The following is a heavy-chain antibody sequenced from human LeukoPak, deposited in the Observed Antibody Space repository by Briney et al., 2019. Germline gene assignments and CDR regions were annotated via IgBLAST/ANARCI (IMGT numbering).Heavy chain of an antibody. CDR2: IYYSGST. CDR1: GVSISSYY. V-gene: IGHV4-59*01. D-gene: IGHD4-23*01. CDR3: AREIPDGNLDY. J-gene: IGHJ4*02. Sequence: SETLSLTCTVSGVSISSYYWSWIRQAPGKGLEWIGYIYYSGSTNYNPSLKSRVTISVDMSKNQFSLKLSSVTAADTAVYYCAREIPDGNLDYWGQGTLVTVSS.